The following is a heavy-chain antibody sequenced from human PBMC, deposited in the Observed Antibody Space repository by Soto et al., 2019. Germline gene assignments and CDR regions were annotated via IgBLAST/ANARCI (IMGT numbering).Heavy chain of an antibody. D-gene: IGHD2-15*01. CDR3: ARGLVVVAATPDY. J-gene: IGHJ4*02. CDR1: GFTFSSYS. CDR2: ISSSSSYI. V-gene: IGHV3-21*01. Sequence: EVLLVESGGGLVKPGGSLRLSCAASGFTFSSYSMNWVRQAPGKGLEWVSSISSSSSYIYYADSVKGRFTISRDNAKNSLYLQMNSLRAEDTAVYYCARGLVVVAATPDYWGQGTLVTVSS.